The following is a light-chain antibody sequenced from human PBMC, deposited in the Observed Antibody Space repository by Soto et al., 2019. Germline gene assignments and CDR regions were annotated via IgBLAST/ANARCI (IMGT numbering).Light chain of an antibody. Sequence: DIQKTQSPSSVSASVGDRVTITCRASQGITNWLAWYQQKPGNAPKLLIYAASGLPSGVPSRFSVSGSGTDFTLSISSLQPEDFAVDDCQQYGSSGTFGQGTKVDIK. CDR1: QGITNW. CDR2: AAS. V-gene: IGKV1-12*01. CDR3: QQYGSSGT. J-gene: IGKJ1*01.